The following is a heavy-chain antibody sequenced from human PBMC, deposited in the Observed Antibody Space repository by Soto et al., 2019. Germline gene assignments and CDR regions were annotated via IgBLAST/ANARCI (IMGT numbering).Heavy chain of an antibody. Sequence: PGGSLRLSCAASGFTVSSNYMSWVRQSPGKGLEWVSVIYSGGSTYYADSVKDRFTISRDNSKNTLYLQMNSLRAEDTAVYYCAKGGYCSSTSCYLYYFDSWGQATLVTVSS. CDR3: AKGGYCSSTSCYLYYFDS. D-gene: IGHD2-2*03. V-gene: IGHV3-53*01. CDR1: GFTVSSNY. CDR2: IYSGGST. J-gene: IGHJ4*02.